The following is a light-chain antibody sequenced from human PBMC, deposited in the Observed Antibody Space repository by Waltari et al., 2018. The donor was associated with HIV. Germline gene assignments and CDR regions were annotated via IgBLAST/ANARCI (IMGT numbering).Light chain of an antibody. J-gene: IGLJ1*01. CDR3: GADHGSGTNFMYV. CDR2: VGTGGIVG. CDR1: SGYINYD. V-gene: IGLV9-49*01. Sequence: QPALTQTPFASASLGTSVTLTCTLSSGYINYDVDWYHHSTRQGPRFVMRVGTGGIVGSKGDGIPDRFSVLASGLNRYLTIKNIQEEDESAYYCGADHGSGTNFMYVFGTGTKVTV.